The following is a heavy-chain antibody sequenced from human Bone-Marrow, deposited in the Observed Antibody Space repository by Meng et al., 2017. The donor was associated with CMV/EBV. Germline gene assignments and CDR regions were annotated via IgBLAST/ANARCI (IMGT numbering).Heavy chain of an antibody. J-gene: IGHJ6*02. CDR1: GYTFTGYF. CDR2: VNPFSGDT. D-gene: IGHD1-26*01. V-gene: IGHV1-2*02. CDR3: AREEMMEDLVVAATTSHDMDV. Sequence: ASVKVSCKASGYTFTGYFLHWVRQAPRQGLEWMGWVNPFSGDTNYAQKFQGRVTMTKDTSISTAYMELSRLTSDDTAVYFCAREEMMEDLVVAATTSHDMDVWVQGSTVTVSS.